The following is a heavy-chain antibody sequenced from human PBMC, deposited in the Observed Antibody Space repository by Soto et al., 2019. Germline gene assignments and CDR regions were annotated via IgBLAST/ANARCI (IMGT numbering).Heavy chain of an antibody. D-gene: IGHD3-9*01. CDR2: INPNSGGT. CDR3: ARGATGLLRYFDWSVDY. J-gene: IGHJ4*02. V-gene: IGHV1-2*04. CDR1: GYTFTGYY. Sequence: ASVKVSCKASGYTFTGYYMHWVRQAPGQGLEWMGWINPNSGGTNYAQKLQGWVTMTRDTSISTAYMELSRLRSDDTAVYYCARGATGLLRYFDWSVDYWGQGTLVTVSS.